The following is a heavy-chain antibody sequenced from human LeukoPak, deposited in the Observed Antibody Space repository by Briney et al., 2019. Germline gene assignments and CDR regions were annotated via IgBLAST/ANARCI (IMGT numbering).Heavy chain of an antibody. CDR3: ARGHDWFDP. V-gene: IGHV4-61*02. CDR2: IYTSGST. CDR1: GGSISSGSYY. J-gene: IGHJ5*02. Sequence: SETLSLTCTVSGGSISSGSYYWSWIRQPAGKGLEWIGRIYTSGSTNYNPSPKSRVTISVDTSKNQFSLKLSSVTAADTAVYCCARGHDWFDPWGQGTLVTVSS.